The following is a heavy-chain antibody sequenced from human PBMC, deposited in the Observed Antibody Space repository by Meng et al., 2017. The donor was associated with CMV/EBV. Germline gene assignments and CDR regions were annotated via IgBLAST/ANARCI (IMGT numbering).Heavy chain of an antibody. Sequence: GGSLRLSCAASGFTFDDYAMHWVRQAPGKGLEWVSGISWNSGSIGYADSVKGRFTISRDNAKNSPYLQMNSLRAEDTALYYCAKGDGAGTAYYFDYWGQGTLVTVSS. CDR1: GFTFDDYA. D-gene: IGHD6-13*01. V-gene: IGHV3-9*01. CDR2: ISWNSGSI. J-gene: IGHJ4*02. CDR3: AKGDGAGTAYYFDY.